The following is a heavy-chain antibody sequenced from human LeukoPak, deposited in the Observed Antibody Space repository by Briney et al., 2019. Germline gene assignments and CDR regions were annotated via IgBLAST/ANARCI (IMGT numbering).Heavy chain of an antibody. CDR2: INPSGGST. V-gene: IGHV1-46*01. J-gene: IGHJ5*02. CDR3: ASLVSRVHSSSWYWFDP. CDR1: GYTFTGYY. D-gene: IGHD6-13*01. Sequence: ASVKVSCKASGYTFTGYYMHWVRQAPGQGLEWMGIINPSGGSTSYAQKFQGRVTMTRDMSTSTVYMELSSLRSEDTAVYYCASLVSRVHSSSWYWFDPWGQGTLVTVSS.